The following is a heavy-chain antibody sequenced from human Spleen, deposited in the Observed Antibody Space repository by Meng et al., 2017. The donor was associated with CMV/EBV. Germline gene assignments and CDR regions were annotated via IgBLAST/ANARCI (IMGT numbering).Heavy chain of an antibody. CDR1: TAYY. Sequence: TAYYIQWVRQSPGQGLEWTGWINPNSGDTNYAQRVQGMVTMTRDTSTTTAYMELRSLRSDDTAVYYCARDLQYCGSTSCYDDCFDPWGQGTLVTVSS. CDR2: INPNSGDT. CDR3: ARDLQYCGSTSCYDDCFDP. J-gene: IGHJ5*02. D-gene: IGHD2-2*01. V-gene: IGHV1-2*02.